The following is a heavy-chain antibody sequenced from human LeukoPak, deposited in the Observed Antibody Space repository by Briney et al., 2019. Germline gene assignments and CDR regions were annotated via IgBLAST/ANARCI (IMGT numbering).Heavy chain of an antibody. V-gene: IGHV3-30*18. CDR3: AKDSSSYGMDV. CDR1: GFTFSSYG. CDR2: ISYDGSNK. Sequence: PGGSLRLSCAASGFTFSSYGMLWVRQAPGKGLEWVAVISYDGSNKYYADSVKGRFTISRDNSKNTLYLQMNSLRAEDTAVYYCAKDSSSYGMDVWGQGTTVTVSS. J-gene: IGHJ6*02. D-gene: IGHD6-13*01.